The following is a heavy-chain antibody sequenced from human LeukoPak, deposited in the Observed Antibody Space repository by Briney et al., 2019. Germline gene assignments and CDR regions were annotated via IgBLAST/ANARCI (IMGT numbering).Heavy chain of an antibody. V-gene: IGHV4-39*01. Sequence: SETLSLTCTVSGGSISGRGHSWGWIRQPPGKGLEWIGQIYASGTTEYNPSLKSRVAIFVDTSKNQFSLMLTSLTAADTAVYHCARLHPTGPEDHWGQGTLVIVSS. D-gene: IGHD1-1*01. CDR1: GGSISGRGHS. CDR3: ARLHPTGPEDH. J-gene: IGHJ4*02. CDR2: IYASGTT.